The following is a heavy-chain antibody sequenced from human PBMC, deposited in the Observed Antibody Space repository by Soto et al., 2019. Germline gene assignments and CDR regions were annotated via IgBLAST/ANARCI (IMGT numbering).Heavy chain of an antibody. D-gene: IGHD4-17*01. V-gene: IGHV3-9*01. CDR1: GFIFDEYA. CDR3: TKGASTTVFAFNDP. CDR2: ISWNSGNI. Sequence: EVQLVESGGGLVQPGRSLRLSCAASGFIFDEYAMHWVRQAPGKGLEWVSSISWNSGNIGLSDSLKGRFTISRDNAKNSLYLQMTSVRGEDTAFYYCTKGASTTVFAFNDPWGQGTLVTVSS. J-gene: IGHJ5*02.